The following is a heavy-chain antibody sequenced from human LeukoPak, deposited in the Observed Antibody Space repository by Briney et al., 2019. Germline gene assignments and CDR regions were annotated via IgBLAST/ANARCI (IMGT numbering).Heavy chain of an antibody. Sequence: GGSLRLSCAASGFTVSSNYMSWVRQAPGKGLEWVSVIYSGGSTYYADSVKGQFTISRDNSKNTLYLQMNSLRAEDTAVYYCARESEGSSGQYYFDYWGQGTLVTVSS. CDR2: IYSGGST. D-gene: IGHD6-19*01. CDR1: GFTVSSNY. J-gene: IGHJ4*02. V-gene: IGHV3-53*01. CDR3: ARESEGSSGQYYFDY.